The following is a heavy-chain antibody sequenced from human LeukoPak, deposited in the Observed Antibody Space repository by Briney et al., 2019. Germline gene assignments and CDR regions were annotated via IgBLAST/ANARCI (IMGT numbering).Heavy chain of an antibody. V-gene: IGHV3-74*01. D-gene: IGHD4-17*01. Sequence: PGGSLRLSCAASGFTFSTYWMHWVRQAPGKGLVWVSRINSDGSSTTYADSVKGRFTTSRDNANNTLYLQMNSLRAEDTAVYYCARDRDSVTTLLVYWGQGTLVAVSS. CDR2: INSDGSST. CDR3: ARDRDSVTTLLVY. J-gene: IGHJ4*02. CDR1: GFTFSTYW.